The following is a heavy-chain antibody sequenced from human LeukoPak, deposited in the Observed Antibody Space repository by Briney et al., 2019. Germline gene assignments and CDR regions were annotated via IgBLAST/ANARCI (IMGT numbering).Heavy chain of an antibody. CDR2: VNWNGGST. CDR3: AKILGLYAFDI. Sequence: GGSLRLSCAASGFTFDDYGMSWVRQAPGKGLEWISGVNWNGGSTGYADSVKGRFTISRDNSKNTLYLQMNSLRAEDTAVYYCAKILGLYAFDIWGQGTMVTVSS. CDR1: GFTFDDYG. V-gene: IGHV3-20*04. J-gene: IGHJ3*02.